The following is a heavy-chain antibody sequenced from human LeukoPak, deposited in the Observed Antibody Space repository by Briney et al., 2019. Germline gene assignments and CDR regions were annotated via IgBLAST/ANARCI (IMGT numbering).Heavy chain of an antibody. J-gene: IGHJ4*02. D-gene: IGHD6-13*01. CDR3: ARGRDSSSWYVHYLDY. Sequence: MASETLSLTCTVSSGSFTSGGYYWSWIRQHPGKGLEWIGYTYYSGSTYYNPSLKSRVTIPVDTSKNQFSLKLSSVTAADTAVYYCARGRDSSSWYVHYLDYWGQGTLVTVSS. CDR1: SGSFTSGGYY. CDR2: TYYSGST. V-gene: IGHV4-31*03.